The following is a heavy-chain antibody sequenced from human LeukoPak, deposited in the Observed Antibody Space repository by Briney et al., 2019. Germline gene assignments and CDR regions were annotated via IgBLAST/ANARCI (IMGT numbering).Heavy chain of an antibody. D-gene: IGHD3-3*01. CDR1: GVSISSYY. CDR2: IYTSGST. V-gene: IGHV4-4*07. J-gene: IGHJ5*02. Sequence: PSETLSLTCTVSGVSISSYYWSWIRQPAGKGLEWIGRIYTSGSTNYNPSLKSRVTISVDKSKNQFSLKLSSVTAADTAVYYCARSYDFGSGLHPWGRRTLVTVSS. CDR3: ARSYDFGSGLHP.